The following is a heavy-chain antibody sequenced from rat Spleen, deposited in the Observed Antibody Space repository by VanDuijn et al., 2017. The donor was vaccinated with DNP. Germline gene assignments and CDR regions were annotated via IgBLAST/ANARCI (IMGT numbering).Heavy chain of an antibody. CDR2: VTNAGST. J-gene: IGHJ2*01. V-gene: IGHV3-3*01. Sequence: EVLLQESGPGLVKPSQSLSLTCSVTGFSITNNFKWSWIRKFPGNKLEWMGYVTNAGSTDYNPSLKSRISITTDTSKNQFFLQLSSVTPEDSATYYCAIQLGVFDYWGQGIMVTVSS. D-gene: IGHD5-1*01. CDR3: AIQLGVFDY. CDR1: GFSITNNFK.